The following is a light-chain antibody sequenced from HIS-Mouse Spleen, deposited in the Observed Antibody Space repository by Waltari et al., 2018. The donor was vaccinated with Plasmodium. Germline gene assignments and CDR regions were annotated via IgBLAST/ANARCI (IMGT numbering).Light chain of an antibody. J-gene: IGLJ1*01. CDR1: SSDVGGYNY. CDR3: CSYAGSYTYV. V-gene: IGLV2-11*01. Sequence: QPRPVSGSPGQSVTISCTGTSSDVGGYNYVSWYQQHPGKAPKLMIYDVSKRPSGVPDRFSGSKSGNTASLTISGLQAEDEADYYCCSYAGSYTYVFGTGTKVTVL. CDR2: DVS.